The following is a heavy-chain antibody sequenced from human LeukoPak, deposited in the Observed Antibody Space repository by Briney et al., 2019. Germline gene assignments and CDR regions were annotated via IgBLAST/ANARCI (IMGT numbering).Heavy chain of an antibody. V-gene: IGHV3-30*04. Sequence: PGRSLRLSCAASGFTFSSYAMHWVRQAPGKGLEWVAVISYDGSNKYYADSVKGRFTISRDNSKNTLYLQMNSLRAEDTAVYYCARDPPPSGYDYYFDYWGQGTLVTVSS. D-gene: IGHD5-12*01. J-gene: IGHJ4*02. CDR1: GFTFSSYA. CDR2: ISYDGSNK. CDR3: ARDPPPSGYDYYFDY.